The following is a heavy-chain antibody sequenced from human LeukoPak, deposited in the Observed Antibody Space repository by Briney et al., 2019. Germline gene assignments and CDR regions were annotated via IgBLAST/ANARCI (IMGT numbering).Heavy chain of an antibody. CDR2: IRYDGSNK. V-gene: IGHV3-30*02. J-gene: IGHJ4*02. Sequence: GGSLRLSCAASGFAASGFTFSTFGMPWVRQAPGKGLEWVAFIRYDGSNKYYADSVKGRFTISRDDSKNTLYLQMNSLRAEDTAAYYCAKGYYFDILSGHSSLDSWGQGTLVTVSS. CDR3: AKGYYFDILSGHSSLDS. D-gene: IGHD3-9*01. CDR1: GFTFSTFG.